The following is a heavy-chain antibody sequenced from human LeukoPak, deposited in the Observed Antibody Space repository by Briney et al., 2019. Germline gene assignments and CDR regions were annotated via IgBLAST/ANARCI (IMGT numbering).Heavy chain of an antibody. CDR3: ARATPRNDFLTGYPFDY. CDR2: MNPNSGNT. J-gene: IGHJ4*02. CDR1: GYTFTNYD. Sequence: ASVKVSCKASGYTFTNYDINWVRQATGQGLEWMGWMNPNSGNTGYAQKFQGRVIITRDSSISTAYMELSSLRSEDTAIYYCARATPRNDFLTGYPFDYWGLGTLVTVSS. D-gene: IGHD3-9*01. V-gene: IGHV1-8*03.